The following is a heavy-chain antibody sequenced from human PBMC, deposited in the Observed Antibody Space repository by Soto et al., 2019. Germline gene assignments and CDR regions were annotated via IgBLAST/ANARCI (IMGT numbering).Heavy chain of an antibody. V-gene: IGHV3-30*18. CDR3: AKGSSSVYYYYYGLDV. J-gene: IGHJ6*02. CDR1: GFNFKAYG. CDR2: ISFDGSNK. Sequence: QVQLVESGGGVVQPGRSLRLSCAASGFNFKAYGMHWVRQAPGKGLEWVAVISFDGSNKYYADSVKGRFSISRDNSKNTLYLQVNSLRPEDTAVYYCAKGSSSVYYYYYGLDVWGQGTTVTVSS. D-gene: IGHD6-6*01.